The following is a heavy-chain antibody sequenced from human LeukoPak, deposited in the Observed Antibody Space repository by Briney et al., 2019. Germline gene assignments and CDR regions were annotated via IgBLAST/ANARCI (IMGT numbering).Heavy chain of an antibody. CDR1: GGSISGYY. Sequence: PSETLSLTCTVSGGSISGYYWSWIRQPPGKGLEWIGYIYYSGSTNYNPSLKSRVTISVDTSKNQFSLKLSSVTAADTAVYYCARALRYYDSRGAFDIWGQGTMVTVSS. CDR3: ARALRYYDSRGAFDI. CDR2: IYYSGST. D-gene: IGHD3-22*01. V-gene: IGHV4-59*01. J-gene: IGHJ3*02.